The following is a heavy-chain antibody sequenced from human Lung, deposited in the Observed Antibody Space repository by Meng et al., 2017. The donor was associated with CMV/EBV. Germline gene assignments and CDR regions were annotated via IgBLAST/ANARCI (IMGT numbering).Heavy chain of an antibody. CDR3: GTFDY. Sequence: GESLKISCKASGLTFSSYEMIWVRQAPGRGLEWVSYIFRSGTTKSYADAVKGRFTISRDNAKNSLYLQMSSLRAEDTAVYYCGTFDYWGRGPSVTVSS. CDR2: IFRSGTTK. CDR1: GLTFSSYE. V-gene: IGHV3-48*03. J-gene: IGHJ4*02.